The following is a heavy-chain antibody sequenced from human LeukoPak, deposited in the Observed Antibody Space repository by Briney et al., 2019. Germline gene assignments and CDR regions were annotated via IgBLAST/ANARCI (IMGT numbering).Heavy chain of an antibody. Sequence: GGSLRLSCSASGFTFNRFYLHWVRQAPGKGLEWVANIKQDGSVRTYVDSVKDRFAISRDNANNSLYLRMNSLRVEDTAIYYCARLDYISGYFAYVSWGQGELVTVSS. J-gene: IGHJ5*02. D-gene: IGHD4-11*01. CDR2: IKQDGSVR. CDR1: GFTFNRFY. CDR3: ARLDYISGYFAYVS. V-gene: IGHV3-7*03.